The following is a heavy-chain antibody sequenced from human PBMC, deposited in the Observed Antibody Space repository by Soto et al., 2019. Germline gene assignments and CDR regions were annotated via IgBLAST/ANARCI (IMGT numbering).Heavy chain of an antibody. CDR3: AKAPDRYDYVWGTYRYIDH. CDR1: GITFSNYA. Sequence: GGSLRLSCTASGITFSNYAMSWVRQAPRKGLEWVSSISTSGCSPYYADSVKGRFTISRDNSRNTLYLQMNSLRVEDTAVYSCAKAPDRYDYVWGTYRYIDHWGQGILVTVSS. CDR2: ISTSGCSP. V-gene: IGHV3-23*01. D-gene: IGHD3-16*02. J-gene: IGHJ4*02.